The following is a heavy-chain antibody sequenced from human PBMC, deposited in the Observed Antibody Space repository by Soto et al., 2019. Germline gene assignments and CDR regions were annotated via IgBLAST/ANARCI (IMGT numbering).Heavy chain of an antibody. CDR1: GYSFTTYG. V-gene: IGHV1-18*01. CDR3: ARDRGIAFGGAKCLNWFYP. Sequence: QVQLVQSGAEVKKPGASVKVSCKASGYSFTTYGISWVRQAPGQGPEWMGWISAYNGYTNYAHKFQGRVTMTTDTSTNTAYMVLRILRYDDTATYYCARDRGIAFGGAKCLNWFYPWGQGTLVTVSS. D-gene: IGHD3-16*01. CDR2: ISAYNGYT. J-gene: IGHJ5*02.